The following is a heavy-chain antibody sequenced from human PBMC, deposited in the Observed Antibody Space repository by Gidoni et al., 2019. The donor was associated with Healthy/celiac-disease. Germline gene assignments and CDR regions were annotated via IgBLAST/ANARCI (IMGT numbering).Heavy chain of an antibody. CDR1: GGSIRSYY. D-gene: IGHD6-13*01. Sequence: QVQLQESGPGLVKPSETLSLTCTVSGGSIRSYYWSWIRQPPGKGLEWIGYIYYSGSTNYNPSLKSRVTISVDTSKNQFSLKLSSVTAADTAVYYCARGVAAAGQGFWFDPWGQGTLVTVSS. V-gene: IGHV4-59*01. CDR2: IYYSGST. CDR3: ARGVAAAGQGFWFDP. J-gene: IGHJ5*02.